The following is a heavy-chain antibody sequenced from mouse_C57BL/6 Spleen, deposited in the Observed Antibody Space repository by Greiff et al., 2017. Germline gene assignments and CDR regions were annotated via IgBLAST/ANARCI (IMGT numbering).Heavy chain of an antibody. D-gene: IGHD1-1*01. Sequence: QVHVKQSGAELVKPGASVKISCKASGYAFSSYWMNWVKQRPGKGLEWIGQIYPGDGDTNYNGKFKGKATLTAYKSSRTAYMQLSSLTSEDSAVYFWARYYYGTLYAMYYWGQGTSVTVSS. CDR2: IYPGDGDT. J-gene: IGHJ4*01. V-gene: IGHV1-80*01. CDR3: ARYYYGTLYAMYY. CDR1: GYAFSSYW.